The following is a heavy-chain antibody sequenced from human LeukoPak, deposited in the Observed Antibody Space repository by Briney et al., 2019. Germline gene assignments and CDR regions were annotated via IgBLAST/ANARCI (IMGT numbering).Heavy chain of an antibody. CDR1: GFTFDDYG. CDR3: ARAVSNSGWYGSVGY. J-gene: IGHJ4*02. CDR2: INWNGGRT. Sequence: GGSLRLSCAASGFTFDDYGMSWVRQAPGKGLEWVSGINWNGGRTGYAESVKGRFTISRDNAKNSLYLQMNTLRAEDTALYYCARAVSNSGWYGSVGYWGQGTLVTVSS. D-gene: IGHD6-19*01. V-gene: IGHV3-20*04.